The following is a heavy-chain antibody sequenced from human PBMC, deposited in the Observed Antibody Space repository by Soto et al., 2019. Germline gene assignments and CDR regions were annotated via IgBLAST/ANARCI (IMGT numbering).Heavy chain of an antibody. CDR2: ISAYNGDT. J-gene: IGHJ4*02. Sequence: QVQLVQSGPELKKPGASVKVSCKASGYTFTSYAFSWVRQAPGQGLEWMGWISAYNGDTKYAQKFQGRVTMTTDASTTTAYIELRNLRSDDTAVYYCAREAGYSRNWPIDYWGQGTLLTVSS. CDR1: GYTFTSYA. CDR3: AREAGYSRNWPIDY. V-gene: IGHV1-18*01. D-gene: IGHD6-13*01.